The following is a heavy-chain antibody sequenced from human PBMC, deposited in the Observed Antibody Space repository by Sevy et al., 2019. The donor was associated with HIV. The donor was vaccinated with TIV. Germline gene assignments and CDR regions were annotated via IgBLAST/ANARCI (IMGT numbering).Heavy chain of an antibody. D-gene: IGHD2-8*01. CDR3: AGEGCTKPHDY. V-gene: IGHV3-23*01. CDR1: GFTFSKYS. CDR2: FSFGCGKI. J-gene: IGHJ4*02. Sequence: GGSLRLSCAASGFTFSKYSMSWIRQTPGKGLEWVSTFSFGCGKINYADSVKGRFTISGDGSRNTFYLQMNSLRAEDTAIYYCAGEGCTKPHDYWGQGTVVTVSS.